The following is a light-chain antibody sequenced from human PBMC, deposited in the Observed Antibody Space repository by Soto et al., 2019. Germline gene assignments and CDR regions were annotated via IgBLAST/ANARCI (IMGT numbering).Light chain of an antibody. CDR1: HDVGGQ. Sequence: ENVLTQSPATLSLSSGERATLSCRASHDVGGQLNWYQHKPGQPPRLLIYDTYKRATGIPARFSGSGSGTDFTLITNSLEPEDLALYYCQQRADWPNTFGQGTRLEIK. J-gene: IGKJ5*01. V-gene: IGKV3-11*01. CDR2: DTY. CDR3: QQRADWPNT.